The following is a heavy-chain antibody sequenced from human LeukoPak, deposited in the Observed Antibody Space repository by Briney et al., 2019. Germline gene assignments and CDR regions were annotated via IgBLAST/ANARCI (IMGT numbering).Heavy chain of an antibody. CDR2: IGPAGDT. Sequence: GGSLRLSCAASGFTFSTCDMHWVRQPTGARLEWVSGIGPAGDTYYLGSVKGRFTISRENAKNSLYLQMNSLRAEDTAVYYCVRGGELRSGWFDLWGRGTLVSISS. D-gene: IGHD6-19*01. CDR1: GFTFSTCD. J-gene: IGHJ2*01. CDR3: VRGGELRSGWFDL. V-gene: IGHV3-13*01.